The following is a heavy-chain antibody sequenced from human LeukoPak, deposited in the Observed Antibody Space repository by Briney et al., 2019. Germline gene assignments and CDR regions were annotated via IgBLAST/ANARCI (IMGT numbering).Heavy chain of an antibody. D-gene: IGHD3-16*01. J-gene: IGHJ4*02. CDR3: ARGLTAGGAFDY. Sequence: GGSLRLSCATSGFTVSSNYMSWVRQAPGKGLEWVALISYAGDNKYYAQSVRGRFAISRDNAKNTLYLQMDSLRNEDTAIYYCARGLTAGGAFDYWGQGTLVTVSS. CDR1: GFTVSSNY. V-gene: IGHV3-30*09. CDR2: ISYAGDNK.